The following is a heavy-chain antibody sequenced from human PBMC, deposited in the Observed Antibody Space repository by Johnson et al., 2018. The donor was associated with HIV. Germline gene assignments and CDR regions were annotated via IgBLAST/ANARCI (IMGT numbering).Heavy chain of an antibody. CDR1: GFTFSASA. J-gene: IGHJ3*02. V-gene: IGHV3-30*04. Sequence: QVQLVESGGGVVQPGRSLRLSCAASGFTFSASAMHWVRQAPGKGLEWVAVISYDGSNKYYADSVKGRFTISRDNSKNTLYLQMNSLKTEDTAVYYCARPQGAEAGRGVGNGESGDDAFDSWGQGTMVTVSS. CDR3: ARPQGAEAGRGVGNGESGDDAFDS. CDR2: ISYDGSNK. D-gene: IGHD6-13*01.